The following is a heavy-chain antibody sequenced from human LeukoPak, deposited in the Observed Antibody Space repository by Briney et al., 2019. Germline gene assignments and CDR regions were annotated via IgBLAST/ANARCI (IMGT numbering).Heavy chain of an antibody. CDR2: IYHSGTT. J-gene: IGHJ6*03. D-gene: IGHD2-8*02. Sequence: PSETLSLTCAVYGGSFSGYYWSWVRQSPGKGLEWVGEIYHSGTTNSNPSLKTRVTISVDKSKNQFSLKLTSVTAADTAVYYCARSTVYCIDVWGKGTTVTVAS. CDR3: ARSTVYCIDV. V-gene: IGHV4-34*01. CDR1: GGSFSGYY.